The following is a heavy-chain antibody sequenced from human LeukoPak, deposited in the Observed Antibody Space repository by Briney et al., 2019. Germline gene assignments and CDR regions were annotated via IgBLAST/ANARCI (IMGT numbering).Heavy chain of an antibody. V-gene: IGHV3-21*01. J-gene: IGHJ6*02. CDR1: GFTFRSYS. CDR2: ISSSSYI. Sequence: PGRPLRLYCAPSGFTFRSYSMNWVPQAPGKGLEWVSSISSSSYIYYADSVKGRFTISRDNAKNSLYLQMNSLRAEDTAVYYCARDALLWSYGMDVWGQGTTVTVSS. D-gene: IGHD3-10*01. CDR3: ARDALLWSYGMDV.